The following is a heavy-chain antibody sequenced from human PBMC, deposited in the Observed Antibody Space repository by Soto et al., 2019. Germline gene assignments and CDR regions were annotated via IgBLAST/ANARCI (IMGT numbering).Heavy chain of an antibody. J-gene: IGHJ5*02. CDR1: GFTFSSYA. Sequence: EVQLLESGGGLVQPGGSLRLSCAASGFTFSSYAMSWVRQAPGKGLEWVSAISGSGGSTYYADSVKGRFTISRDNSKNTLYLQMNSLRAEDTAVYYCAKARAPYRSSWVGIGWFDPWGQGTLVTVSS. V-gene: IGHV3-23*01. CDR2: ISGSGGST. CDR3: AKARAPYRSSWVGIGWFDP. D-gene: IGHD6-13*01.